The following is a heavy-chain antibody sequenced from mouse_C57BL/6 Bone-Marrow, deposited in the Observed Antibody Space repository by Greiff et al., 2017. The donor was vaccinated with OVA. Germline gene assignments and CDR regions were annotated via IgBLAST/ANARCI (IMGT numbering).Heavy chain of an antibody. V-gene: IGHV6-3*01. J-gene: IGHJ4*01. D-gene: IGHD2-4*01. Sequence: EVKVEESGGGLVQPGGSMKLSCVASGFTFSNYWMNWVRQSPEKGLEWVAQIRLKSDNYATHYAESVKGRFTISRDDSKSSVYLQMNNLRAEDTGIYYCTLNYDLRGAMDYWGQGTSVTVSS. CDR3: TLNYDLRGAMDY. CDR2: IRLKSDNYAT. CDR1: GFTFSNYW.